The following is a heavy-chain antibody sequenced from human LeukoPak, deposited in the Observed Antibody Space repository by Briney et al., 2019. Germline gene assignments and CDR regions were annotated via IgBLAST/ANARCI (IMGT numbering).Heavy chain of an antibody. D-gene: IGHD4-17*01. CDR3: ARDNYMSDYGDGGDFDL. J-gene: IGHJ2*01. Sequence: ASVKVSCKASGYTFTSYGISWVRQAPGQGLEWMGWISAYNGNTNYAQKLQGRVTMTTDTSTSTAYMELRSLRSDDTAVYYCARDNYMSDYGDGGDFDLWGRGTLVTVSS. V-gene: IGHV1-18*01. CDR2: ISAYNGNT. CDR1: GYTFTSYG.